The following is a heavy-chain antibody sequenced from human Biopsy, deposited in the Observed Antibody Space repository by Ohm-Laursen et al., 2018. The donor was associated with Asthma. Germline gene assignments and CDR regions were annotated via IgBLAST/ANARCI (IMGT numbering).Heavy chain of an antibody. V-gene: IGHV4-31*03. CDR1: YGSITSSGYY. J-gene: IGHJ4*02. CDR3: ARAQHYYDSRGYYRSFDY. Sequence: TLSLTCTVSYGSITSSGYYWTWIRQHPEKGLEGIGFIYYIGCTYYNPSLKSRVSISIDTSKNQLSLKLSSVTAADTAVYYCARAQHYYDSRGYYRSFDYWGQGTLVTVSS. CDR2: IYYIGCT. D-gene: IGHD3-22*01.